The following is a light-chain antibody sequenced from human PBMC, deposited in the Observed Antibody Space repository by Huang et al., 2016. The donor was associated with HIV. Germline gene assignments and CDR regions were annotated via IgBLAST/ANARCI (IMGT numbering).Light chain of an antibody. Sequence: EIVMTQSPATLSVSPGERATLSCRASQSVDSNLAWYQLKPDEAPRLVIYAASTRATGIPPRFSGSGSGTEFTRTITSLQSEDFAVYCCQQYYNWPPRYTFGQGTKLEIK. CDR1: QSVDSN. CDR2: AAS. V-gene: IGKV3-15*01. J-gene: IGKJ2*01. CDR3: QQYYNWPPRYT.